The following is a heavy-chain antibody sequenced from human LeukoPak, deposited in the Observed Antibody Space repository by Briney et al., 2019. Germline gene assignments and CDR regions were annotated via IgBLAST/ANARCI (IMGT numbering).Heavy chain of an antibody. Sequence: SVKVSCKASGGTFSSYAISWVRPAPGQGLEWMGRIIPIFGTANYAQKYQGRVRITTDESTSTAYRELSSVRSEDTAVYYCARDLWGYYDSSGYKYYFDYWGQGTLVTVSS. CDR2: IIPIFGTA. CDR3: ARDLWGYYDSSGYKYYFDY. CDR1: GGTFSSYA. D-gene: IGHD3-22*01. V-gene: IGHV1-69*05. J-gene: IGHJ4*02.